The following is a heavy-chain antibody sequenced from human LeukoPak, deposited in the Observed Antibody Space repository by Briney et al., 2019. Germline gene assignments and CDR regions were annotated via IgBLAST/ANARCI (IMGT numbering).Heavy chain of an antibody. CDR3: ARVAYYYDSSGYYYDAFDI. CDR2: INPSGSST. Sequence: ASVKVSCKASGYAFTRHYMHWVRQAPGQGLEWMGLINPSGSSTIYAQKFQGRVTMTRDMSTSTDYMELSSLRAEDTAVYYCARVAYYYDSSGYYYDAFDIWGQGTMVTVSS. V-gene: IGHV1-46*01. D-gene: IGHD3-22*01. J-gene: IGHJ3*02. CDR1: GYAFTRHY.